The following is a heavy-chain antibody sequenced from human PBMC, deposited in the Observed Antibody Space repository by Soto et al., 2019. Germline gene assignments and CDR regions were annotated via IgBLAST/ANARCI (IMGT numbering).Heavy chain of an antibody. CDR1: GGSISSGGYY. CDR2: IYYSGST. D-gene: IGHD7-27*01. Sequence: VSAKCNVLGGSISSGGYYWCWSRQHPGKGLEWIGYIYYSGSTYYNPSLKSRVTISIDTSKNQFSLKLSSVTAADTAVYYCARVGTSYARRGLDVWAQGTTVTVSS. CDR3: ARVGTSYARRGLDV. J-gene: IGHJ6*02. V-gene: IGHV4-31*03.